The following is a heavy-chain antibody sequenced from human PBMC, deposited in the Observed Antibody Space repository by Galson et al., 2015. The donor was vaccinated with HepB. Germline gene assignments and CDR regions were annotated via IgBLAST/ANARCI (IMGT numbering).Heavy chain of an antibody. J-gene: IGHJ4*02. D-gene: IGHD6-6*01. Sequence: SLRLSCAASGFTFSSYAMHWVRQAPGKGLEWVAVISYDGSNKYYADSVKGRFTISRDNSKNTLYLQMNSLRAEDTAVYYCARSIAARPEAPLVYWGQGTLVTVSS. CDR3: ARSIAARPEAPLVY. V-gene: IGHV3-30-3*01. CDR2: ISYDGSNK. CDR1: GFTFSSYA.